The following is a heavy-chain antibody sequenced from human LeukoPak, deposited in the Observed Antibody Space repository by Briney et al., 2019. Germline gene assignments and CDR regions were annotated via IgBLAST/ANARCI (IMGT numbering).Heavy chain of an antibody. CDR3: GRAWELPFDY. J-gene: IGHJ4*02. CDR2: INPNSGGT. V-gene: IGHV1-2*02. D-gene: IGHD1-26*01. CDR1: VYTFTGYY. Sequence: ASVKVSCESSVYTFTGYYMHWVRPAPGQGLEWIGWINPNSGGTNYAQKFQGRVTMNRDTYISTDYMELSRLRFDDTAVYYCGRAWELPFDYWGQGTLVTVPS.